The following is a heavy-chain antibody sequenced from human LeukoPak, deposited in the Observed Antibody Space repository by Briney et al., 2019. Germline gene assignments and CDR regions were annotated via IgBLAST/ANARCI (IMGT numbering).Heavy chain of an antibody. Sequence: ASAKVSCKASGYTFTSYAMHWVRQAPGQRLEWMGWINAGNGNTKYSQKFQGRVTITRDTSASTAYMELSRLRSDDTAVYYCARHYDSSGVDAFDIWGQGTMVTVSS. V-gene: IGHV1-3*01. CDR1: GYTFTSYA. D-gene: IGHD3-22*01. CDR2: INAGNGNT. CDR3: ARHYDSSGVDAFDI. J-gene: IGHJ3*02.